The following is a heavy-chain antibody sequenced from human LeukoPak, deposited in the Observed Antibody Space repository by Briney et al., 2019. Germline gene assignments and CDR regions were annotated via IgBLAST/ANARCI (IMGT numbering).Heavy chain of an antibody. J-gene: IGHJ4*02. Sequence: PSETLSLTCTVSGGSVSSGGYYWSWIRQPPGKGLEWIVYIYYSGSTNYNPSLKSRVTISVDTSKNQFSLKLSSVTAADTAVYYCARVGRGILGSWYMREPDRVFDYWGQGTLVTVSS. CDR2: IYYSGST. D-gene: IGHD6-13*01. CDR1: GGSVSSGGYY. V-gene: IGHV4-61*08. CDR3: ARVGRGILGSWYMREPDRVFDY.